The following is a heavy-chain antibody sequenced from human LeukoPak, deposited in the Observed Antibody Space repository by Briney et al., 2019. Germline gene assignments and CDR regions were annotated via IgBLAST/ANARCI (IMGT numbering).Heavy chain of an antibody. CDR1: GYTLTGHY. CDR2: INGNTGAT. J-gene: IGHJ4*02. Sequence: GASVKVSCKASGYTLTGHYIQWVLQAPGHGLEWIGWINGNTGATNYAEKFQGRVTMTSYTSLSTFYMDLVRLTSDDAAVYFCARGPIGGLRKGFDLWGEGTLVTVSS. CDR3: ARGPIGGLRKGFDL. V-gene: IGHV1-2*02. D-gene: IGHD1-26*01.